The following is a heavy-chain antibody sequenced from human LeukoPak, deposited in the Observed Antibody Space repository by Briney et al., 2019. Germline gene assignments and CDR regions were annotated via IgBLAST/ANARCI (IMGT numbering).Heavy chain of an antibody. V-gene: IGHV3-21*01. CDR1: GFTFSSYS. CDR2: ISSSSSYI. CDR3: ARDPGKRWLQFPYFDY. Sequence: PGGSLRLSCAASGFTFSSYSMNWVRQAPGKGLEWVSSISSSSSYIYYADSVKGRFTISRDNAKNSLYLQMNSLRAEDMAVYYCARDPGKRWLQFPYFDYWGQGTLVTVSS. D-gene: IGHD5-24*01. J-gene: IGHJ4*02.